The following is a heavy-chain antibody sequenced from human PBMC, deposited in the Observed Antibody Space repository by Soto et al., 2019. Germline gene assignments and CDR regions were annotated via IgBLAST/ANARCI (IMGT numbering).Heavy chain of an antibody. CDR3: AKTRSGDYGYYYYYYDMEV. V-gene: IGHV3-23*01. CDR1: GFTFSSYA. CDR2: ISGSGGST. Sequence: PGGSLRLSCAASGFTFSSYAMSWVRQAPGKGLEWVSAISGSGGSTHYADSVKGRFTISRDNSKNTLYLQMNSLRAEDTAVYYYAKTRSGDYGYYYYYYDMEVWGQGATVTVSS. J-gene: IGHJ6*02. D-gene: IGHD3-22*01.